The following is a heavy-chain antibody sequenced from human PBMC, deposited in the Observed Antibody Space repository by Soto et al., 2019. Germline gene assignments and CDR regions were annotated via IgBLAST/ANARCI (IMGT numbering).Heavy chain of an antibody. CDR1: GFTFSDHY. V-gene: IGHV3-72*01. D-gene: IGHD1-26*01. CDR2: IKNKANSYTT. Sequence: GGSLRLSCAASGFTFSDHYTDWVRQAPGKGLEWVGRIKNKANSYTTEFAPSVKGRFTISRDDSQNSLYLQMNSLKAEDTALYYCARVRLGATTRYFDYWGRGTLVTVSS. J-gene: IGHJ4*02. CDR3: ARVRLGATTRYFDY.